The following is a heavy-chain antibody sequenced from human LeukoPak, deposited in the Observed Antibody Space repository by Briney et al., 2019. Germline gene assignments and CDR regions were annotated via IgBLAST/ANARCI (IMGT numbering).Heavy chain of an antibody. CDR2: TSPSGGST. CDR1: GFTFSTYG. V-gene: IGHV3-23*01. J-gene: IGHJ4*02. CDR3: ATRSDYGDNWNYFDY. D-gene: IGHD4-23*01. Sequence: PGGSLRLSCAASGFTFSTYGMSWVRQAPGKGLEWVSATSPSGGSTYYADSVKGRFTISRDNSKNTLYLQMNSLRAEDTAVYFCATRSDYGDNWNYFDYWGQGTLVTVSS.